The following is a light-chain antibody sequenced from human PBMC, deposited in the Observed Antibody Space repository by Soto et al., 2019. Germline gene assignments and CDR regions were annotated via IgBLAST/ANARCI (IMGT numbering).Light chain of an antibody. CDR1: SSDVGAF. CDR3: NSYAGSNNLV. V-gene: IGLV2-8*01. J-gene: IGLJ2*01. CDR2: EVT. Sequence: QSALTQPPSASGSPGQSVTISCTGTSSDVGAFVSWYQQHPGRAPKILIYEVTERPSGVPDRFSGSKSGNTASLTVSGLQAEDEADYYCNSYAGSNNLVFGGGTKLTVL.